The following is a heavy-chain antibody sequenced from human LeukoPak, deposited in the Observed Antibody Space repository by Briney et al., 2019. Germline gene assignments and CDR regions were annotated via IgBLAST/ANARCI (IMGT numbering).Heavy chain of an antibody. Sequence: GGSLRLSCAASGFTFSYYATSWVRQAPGKGLEWVSTISGNNVNTYYADSVKGRFTISRDNSKNTVYLQLNSLRVEDTAVYYCAKELLWQQLGDDYWGQGTLVTVSS. J-gene: IGHJ4*02. V-gene: IGHV3-23*01. CDR1: GFTFSYYA. CDR3: AKELLWQQLGDDY. CDR2: ISGNNVNT. D-gene: IGHD6-13*01.